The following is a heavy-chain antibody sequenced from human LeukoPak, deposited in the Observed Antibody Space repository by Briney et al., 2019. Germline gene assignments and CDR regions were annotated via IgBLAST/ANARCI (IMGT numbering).Heavy chain of an antibody. CDR3: ARDQSSYDDILTGYLFYYAMDV. Sequence: GGSLRLSCAASGFTFITYAMSWVRQAPGKGLEWVSGISGSGGSTDYADSVKGRFTISRDNAKNSLYLQMNSLRAEDTAVYYCARDQSSYDDILTGYLFYYAMDVWGQGTTVTASS. V-gene: IGHV3-23*01. J-gene: IGHJ6*02. CDR2: ISGSGGST. CDR1: GFTFITYA. D-gene: IGHD3-9*01.